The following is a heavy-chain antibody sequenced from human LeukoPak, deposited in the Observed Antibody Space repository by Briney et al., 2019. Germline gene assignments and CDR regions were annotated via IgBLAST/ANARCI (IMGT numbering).Heavy chain of an antibody. J-gene: IGHJ4*02. CDR1: GFTFSSYS. CDR3: ARDRERSFDY. V-gene: IGHV3-21*01. D-gene: IGHD5-24*01. Sequence: GGSLRLSCAASGFTFSSYSMNWVRQAPGKGLEGVSSISSSSSYIYYADSVKGRFTISRDNAKNSLYLQMNSLRAEDTAVYYCARDRERSFDYWGQGTLVTVSS. CDR2: ISSSSSYI.